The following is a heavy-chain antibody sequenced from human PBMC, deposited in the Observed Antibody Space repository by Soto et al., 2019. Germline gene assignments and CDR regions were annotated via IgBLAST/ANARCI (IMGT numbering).Heavy chain of an antibody. CDR2: INTAGSTK. CDR1: GFTFSNFE. CDR3: ARAECSSPDCLTAYYSYGLDV. D-gene: IGHD3-9*01. Sequence: LRLSCAASGFTFSNFEMHWVRQAPGKGLEWVSYINTAGSTKYYAESVKGRFTISRDNARNSLFLQMNSLRAEDTAVYYCARAECSSPDCLTAYYSYGLDVWGQGSTVTVSS. J-gene: IGHJ6*02. V-gene: IGHV3-48*03.